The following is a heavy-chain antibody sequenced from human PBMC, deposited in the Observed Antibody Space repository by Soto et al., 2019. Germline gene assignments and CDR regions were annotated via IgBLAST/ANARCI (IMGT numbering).Heavy chain of an antibody. CDR3: AREYSGYDYSSTVDY. Sequence: SETLSLTCTVSGGSISSGGYYWSWIRQHPGKGLEWIGYIYYSGSTYYNPSLKSRVTISVDTSKNQFSLKLSSVTAADTAVYYCAREYSGYDYSSTVDYWGQGTLVTVSS. V-gene: IGHV4-31*03. D-gene: IGHD5-12*01. CDR1: GGSISSGGYY. J-gene: IGHJ4*02. CDR2: IYYSGST.